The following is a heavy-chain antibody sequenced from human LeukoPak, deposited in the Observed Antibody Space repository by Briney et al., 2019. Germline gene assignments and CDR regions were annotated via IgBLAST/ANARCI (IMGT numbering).Heavy chain of an antibody. Sequence: SETLSLTCAVYGGSLSGYFWSWIRQPAGKGLEWIGEINHSGSTSHNPSLKSRVTISVDTSKNQFSLNLNSVTAADTAVYYCARHLLGSEAAAHDYWGQGTLVTVSS. V-gene: IGHV4-34*01. J-gene: IGHJ4*02. D-gene: IGHD6-13*01. CDR2: INHSGST. CDR3: ARHLLGSEAAAHDY. CDR1: GGSLSGYF.